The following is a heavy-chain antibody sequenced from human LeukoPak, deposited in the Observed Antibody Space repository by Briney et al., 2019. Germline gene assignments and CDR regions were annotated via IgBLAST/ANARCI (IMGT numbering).Heavy chain of an antibody. Sequence: GGSLRLSCAASGFTFSGYDMSWVRQAPGKGLEWVSVIYSGGSTYYADSVKGRFTISRDNSKNTLYLQMNSLRAEDTAVYYCARYSSSWTSFDYWGQGTLVTVSS. J-gene: IGHJ4*02. CDR3: ARYSSSWTSFDY. V-gene: IGHV3-66*01. D-gene: IGHD6-13*01. CDR2: IYSGGST. CDR1: GFTFSGYD.